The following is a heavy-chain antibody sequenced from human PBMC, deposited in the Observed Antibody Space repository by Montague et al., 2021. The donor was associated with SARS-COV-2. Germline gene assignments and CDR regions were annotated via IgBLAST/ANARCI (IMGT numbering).Heavy chain of an antibody. CDR3: ARELTWNGELDL. J-gene: IGHJ1*01. CDR2: LSFAGRYQ. Sequence: SLRLSCAASGFSFSAYPMHWVRQAPGKGLESVAVLSFAGRYQYYADSVKGRFTISRDNSRNIAFLQMNNLRPEETARYYCARELTWNGELDLWGQGALVTVSS. D-gene: IGHD3-3*01. CDR1: GFSFSAYP. V-gene: IGHV3-30*01.